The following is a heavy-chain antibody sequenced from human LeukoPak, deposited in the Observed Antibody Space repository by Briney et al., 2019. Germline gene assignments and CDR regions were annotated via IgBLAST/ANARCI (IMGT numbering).Heavy chain of an antibody. CDR1: GGSISSSIYY. CDR2: IYYSGST. Sequence: SETLSLTCTVSGGSISSSIYYWGWIRQPPGKGLEWIGSIYYSGSTYYNPSLESPVTISVDTSKNQVSLKLSSVTAADTAVYYCARGIVGADDAFDIWGQGTMVTVSS. D-gene: IGHD1-26*01. J-gene: IGHJ3*02. V-gene: IGHV4-39*07. CDR3: ARGIVGADDAFDI.